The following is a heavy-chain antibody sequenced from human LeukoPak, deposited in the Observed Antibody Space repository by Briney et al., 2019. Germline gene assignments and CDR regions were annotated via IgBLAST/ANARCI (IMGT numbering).Heavy chain of an antibody. D-gene: IGHD3-16*01. J-gene: IGHJ4*02. CDR3: TKGYYEPFDV. V-gene: IGHV4-59*01. CDR1: SGFSTHYY. CDR2: VSDTGRT. Sequence: PSETLSLTCTVSSGFSTHYYWNWIRQPPGKALEWIGCVSDTGRTTYNPSLKSRLTISVDTSKRQFSPTLTSLTAADTAVYYCTKGYYEPFDVWGQGILVTVSS.